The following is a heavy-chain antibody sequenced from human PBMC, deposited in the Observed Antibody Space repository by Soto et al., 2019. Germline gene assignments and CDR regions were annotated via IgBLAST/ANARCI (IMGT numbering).Heavy chain of an antibody. CDR3: ARAEGYCSGGSCYGDAFDI. D-gene: IGHD2-15*01. V-gene: IGHV1-2*02. CDR1: GYTFTGYY. Sequence: VASVKVSCKASGYTFTGYYMHWVRQAPGQGLEWMGWINPNSGGTNYAQKFQGRVTMTRDTSISTAYMELSRLRSDDTAVYYCARAEGYCSGGSCYGDAFDIWGQGTMVTVSS. J-gene: IGHJ3*02. CDR2: INPNSGGT.